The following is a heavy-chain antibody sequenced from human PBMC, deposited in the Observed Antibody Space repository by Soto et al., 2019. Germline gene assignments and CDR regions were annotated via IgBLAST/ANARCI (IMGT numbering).Heavy chain of an antibody. Sequence: SVKVSCKPSGGTFSSNTISWVRQAPGQGLEWMGGIIRIFDTAYYAQKFQGRVAIIADESTSTAYMELSSLRSEDTALYYCARVGDYDSSDYYPIHFDLRGQGTPVTGSS. V-gene: IGHV1-69*13. CDR1: GGTFSSNT. CDR2: IIRIFDTA. D-gene: IGHD3-22*01. J-gene: IGHJ4*02. CDR3: ARVGDYDSSDYYPIHFDL.